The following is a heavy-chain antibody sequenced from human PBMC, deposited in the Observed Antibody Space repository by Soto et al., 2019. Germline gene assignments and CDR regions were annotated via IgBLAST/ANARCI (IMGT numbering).Heavy chain of an antibody. Sequence: ASVKVSCKASGYTFTSYAMHWVRQAPGQRLEWMGWINAGNGNTKYSQKFQGRVTITRDTSASTAYMELSSLRSEDTAVYYCARVLGAPYYDFWIGLVYWGQGPLVTVSS. CDR1: GYTFTSYA. J-gene: IGHJ4*02. D-gene: IGHD3-3*01. CDR3: ARVLGAPYYDFWIGLVY. CDR2: INAGNGNT. V-gene: IGHV1-3*01.